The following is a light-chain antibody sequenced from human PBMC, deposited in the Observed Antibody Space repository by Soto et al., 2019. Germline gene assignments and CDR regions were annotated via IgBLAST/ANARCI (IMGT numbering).Light chain of an antibody. CDR1: QSVSSN. Sequence: EIVMTQSPATLSVSPGERATLSCRASQSVSSNLAWYQQKPGQASRLLIYGASTRAPGIPARFSGSGSWTAFTLIISSLQSEDFAVYYSEQYNNWHPTFGQGTNLHIK. CDR2: GAS. V-gene: IGKV3-15*01. J-gene: IGKJ2*01. CDR3: EQYNNWHPT.